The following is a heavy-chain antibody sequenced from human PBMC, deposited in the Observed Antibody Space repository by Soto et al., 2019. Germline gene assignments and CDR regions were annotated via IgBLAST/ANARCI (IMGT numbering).Heavy chain of an antibody. V-gene: IGHV3-11*06. D-gene: IGHD2-2*01. CDR3: ARGRWAAARYFDY. J-gene: IGHJ4*02. CDR1: GFTFSDYY. Sequence: GGSLRLSCAASGFTFSDYYMSWIRQAPGKGLEWVSYISSSSSYTNYADSVKGRFTISRDNAKNSLYLQMNSLRAEDTAVYYCARGRWAAARYFDYWAREPWSPSPQ. CDR2: ISSSSSYT.